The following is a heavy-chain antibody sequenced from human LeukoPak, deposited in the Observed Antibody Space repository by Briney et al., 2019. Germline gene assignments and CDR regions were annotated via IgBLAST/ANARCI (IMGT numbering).Heavy chain of an antibody. CDR2: IYYSGST. D-gene: IGHD3-9*01. Sequence: SETLSLTCTVSGGSVSSGSYYWSWIRQPPGKGLEWIGYIYYSGSTNYNPSLKSRVTISVDTSKNQFSLKLSSVTAADTAVYYCAREVRYFDWFLDYWGQGTLVTASP. V-gene: IGHV4-61*01. J-gene: IGHJ4*02. CDR3: AREVRYFDWFLDY. CDR1: GGSVSSGSYY.